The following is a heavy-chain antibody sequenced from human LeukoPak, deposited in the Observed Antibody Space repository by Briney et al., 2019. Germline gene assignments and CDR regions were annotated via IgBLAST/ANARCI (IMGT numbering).Heavy chain of an antibody. Sequence: GGSLRLSCAASGFTFSNAWMSWVRQAPGKGLEWVSYISSSSSYTNYADSVKGRFAISRDNAKNSLYLQMNSLRAEDTAVYYCAGLSVAGTGYYGMDVWGQGTTVTVSS. CDR2: ISSSSSYT. J-gene: IGHJ6*02. CDR3: AGLSVAGTGYYGMDV. D-gene: IGHD6-19*01. V-gene: IGHV3-11*03. CDR1: GFTFSNAW.